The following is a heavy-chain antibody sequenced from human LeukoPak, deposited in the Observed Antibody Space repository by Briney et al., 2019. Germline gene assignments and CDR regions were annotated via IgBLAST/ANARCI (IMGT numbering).Heavy chain of an antibody. J-gene: IGHJ4*02. V-gene: IGHV4-61*02. CDR1: GGSISSVSYY. CDR3: ARGGDILTGYPNFAY. D-gene: IGHD3-9*01. CDR2: IYAGGHT. Sequence: PSETLSLTGTVSGGSISSVSYYWSWIRQPPGKGLQWIGRIYAGGHTNYNPSLKSRVTISLDTSKNQFSLKLTSVTAADTAVYYCARGGDILTGYPNFAYWGQGALVAVSS.